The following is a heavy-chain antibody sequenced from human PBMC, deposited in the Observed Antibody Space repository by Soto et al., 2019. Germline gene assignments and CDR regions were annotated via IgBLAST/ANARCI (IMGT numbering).Heavy chain of an antibody. CDR1: GFTFTRYS. CDR3: ARESEDLTSNFDY. J-gene: IGHJ4*02. Sequence: GGSLRLSCAASGFTFTRYSMNWVRQAPGKGLEWVSSVSSTTNYIYYGDSMKGRFTISRDNAKNSLYLEMNSLRAEDTAVYYCARESEDLTSNFDYWGQGTLVTVSS. V-gene: IGHV3-21*06. CDR2: VSSTTNYI.